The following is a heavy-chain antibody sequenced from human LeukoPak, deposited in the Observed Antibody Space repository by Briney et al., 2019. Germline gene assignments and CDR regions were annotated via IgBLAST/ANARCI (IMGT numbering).Heavy chain of an antibody. J-gene: IGHJ5*02. CDR1: GGTFSSYA. Sequence: SVKLSCTASGGTFSSYAISWVRQAPGQRLEWIGRIIPIFGIANYAQKFQGRVTITADKSTSTAYMELSSLRSEDTAVYYCARANLGRPVGHCSGGSCYSDSSWFDPWGQGTLVTVSS. V-gene: IGHV1-69*04. D-gene: IGHD2-15*01. CDR3: ARANLGRPVGHCSGGSCYSDSSWFDP. CDR2: IIPIFGIA.